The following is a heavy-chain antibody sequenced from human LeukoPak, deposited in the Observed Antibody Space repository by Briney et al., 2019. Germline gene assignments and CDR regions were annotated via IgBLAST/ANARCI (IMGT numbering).Heavy chain of an antibody. CDR3: AREIRYCSGGSCSNWFDP. Sequence: GASVKVSCKASGYTFTSYGISWVRQAPGQGLEWMGWISAYNGNTNYAQKLQGRVTMTTDTSTGTAYMELRSLRSDDTAVYYCAREIRYCSGGSCSNWFDPWGQGTLVTVSS. CDR2: ISAYNGNT. J-gene: IGHJ5*02. CDR1: GYTFTSYG. D-gene: IGHD2-15*01. V-gene: IGHV1-18*01.